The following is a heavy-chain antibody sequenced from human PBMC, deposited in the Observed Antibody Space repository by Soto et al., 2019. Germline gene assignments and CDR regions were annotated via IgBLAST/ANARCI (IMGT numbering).Heavy chain of an antibody. J-gene: IGHJ6*02. CDR2: IWYDGSNK. CDR3: ARGHVGYDYYYGMDG. D-gene: IGHD3-10*02. V-gene: IGHV3-33*01. CDR1: GFTFSSYG. Sequence: GGSMRLSCAASGFTFSSYGMHWVRQAPGKGLEWVAVIWYDGSNKYYADSVKGRFTISRDNSKNTLYLQMNSLRAEDTAVYYCARGHVGYDYYYGMDGRDQGTTVTVAS.